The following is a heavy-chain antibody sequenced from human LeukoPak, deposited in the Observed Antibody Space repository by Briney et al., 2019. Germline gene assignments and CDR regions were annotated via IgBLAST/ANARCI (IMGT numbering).Heavy chain of an antibody. CDR2: ISGSTGNR. D-gene: IGHD4-11*01. J-gene: IGHJ6*03. CDR3: ARGTVGGNDYYYMDV. CDR1: GYTFTSYG. V-gene: IGHV1-18*01. Sequence: ASVKVSCKASGYTFTSYGINWVRQAPGQGLEWMGWISGSTGNRKYEQKIQGRVTLTTDTSTRTAYMGLRSLRSDDTAVYYCARGTVGGNDYYYMDVWGKGTTVTVSS.